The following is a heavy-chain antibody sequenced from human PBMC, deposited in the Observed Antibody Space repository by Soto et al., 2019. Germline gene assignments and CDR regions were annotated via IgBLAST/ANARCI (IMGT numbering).Heavy chain of an antibody. D-gene: IGHD1-26*01. Sequence: ASVKVSCKATGYSFSSYAMHWVRQAPGQRLEWMGWINAGNGNTKYSQKFQGRVTITRDTSASTAYMELSSLRSEDTAVYYSARDRGYSGANSCYHPLLDFWG. V-gene: IGHV1-3*01. CDR3: ARDRGYSGANSCYHPLLDF. J-gene: IGHJ6*02. CDR2: INAGNGNT. CDR1: GYSFSSYA.